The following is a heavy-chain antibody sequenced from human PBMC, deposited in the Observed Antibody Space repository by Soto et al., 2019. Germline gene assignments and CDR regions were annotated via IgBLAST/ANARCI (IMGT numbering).Heavy chain of an antibody. CDR2: VIPVFNTS. CDR3: ARGDEMTAVTIFEY. D-gene: IGHD4-17*01. V-gene: IGHV1-69*13. CDR1: GGAFGRYS. Sequence: SVKVSCKTSGGAFGRYSVSWVRQAPGQGLEWIGGVIPVFNTSNYSLKFQGRVAIFADVSTSTVFMELRSLRSEDTALYYCARGDEMTAVTIFEYCGQGTLVTV. J-gene: IGHJ4*02.